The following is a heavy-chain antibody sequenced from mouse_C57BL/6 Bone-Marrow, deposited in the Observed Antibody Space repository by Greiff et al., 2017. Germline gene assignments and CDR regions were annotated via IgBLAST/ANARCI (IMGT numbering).Heavy chain of an antibody. CDR1: GFTFSSYA. CDR3: ASLYYDYLWYFDF. Sequence: EVQLVESGGGLLKPGGSLKLSCAASGFTFSSYAMSWVRQTPEKRLEWVATISDGGSYTYYPDNVKGRFTISRDNAKNNLYLQMSHLKSEDTAMYYCASLYYDYLWYFDFWGTGTTVTVSS. D-gene: IGHD2-4*01. CDR2: ISDGGSYT. J-gene: IGHJ1*03. V-gene: IGHV5-4*01.